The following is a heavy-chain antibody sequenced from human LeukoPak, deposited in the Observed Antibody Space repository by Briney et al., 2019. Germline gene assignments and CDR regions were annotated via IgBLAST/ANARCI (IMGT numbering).Heavy chain of an antibody. V-gene: IGHV3-21*01. CDR1: GFTFSSYS. CDR2: ISSSSSYI. D-gene: IGHD2-15*01. Sequence: GGSLRLSCAASGFTFSSYSMNWVRQAPGKGLEWVSSISSSSSYIYYADSVKGRSTISRDNAKNSLYLQMNSLRAEDTAVYYCARDIYCSGGSCLNWGQGTLVTVSS. J-gene: IGHJ4*02. CDR3: ARDIYCSGGSCLN.